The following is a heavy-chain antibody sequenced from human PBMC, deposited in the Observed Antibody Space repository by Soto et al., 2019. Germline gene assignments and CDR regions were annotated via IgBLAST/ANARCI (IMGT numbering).Heavy chain of an antibody. Sequence: ASVKVSCKASGYTFTSYGISWVRQAPGQGLEWMGWISAYSGDTNYAQKLQGRVTMTTDTSTSTAYMELRSLRSDDTAVYYCARDIGNWNYEYFDYWGQGTLVTVS. CDR1: GYTFTSYG. V-gene: IGHV1-18*01. CDR3: ARDIGNWNYEYFDY. CDR2: ISAYSGDT. J-gene: IGHJ4*02. D-gene: IGHD1-7*01.